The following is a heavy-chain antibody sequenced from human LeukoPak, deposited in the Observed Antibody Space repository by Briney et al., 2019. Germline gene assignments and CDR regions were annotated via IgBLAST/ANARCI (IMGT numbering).Heavy chain of an antibody. V-gene: IGHV3-21*01. Sequence: GGSLRLSCAASGFTFSSYSMNWVRQAPGKGLEWVSSISSSSSYIYYADSVKGRFTISRDNAKNSLYLQMNGLRAEDTAVYYCARETFYDSSGGFDYWGQGTLVTVSS. J-gene: IGHJ4*02. CDR3: ARETFYDSSGGFDY. D-gene: IGHD3-22*01. CDR1: GFTFSSYS. CDR2: ISSSSSYI.